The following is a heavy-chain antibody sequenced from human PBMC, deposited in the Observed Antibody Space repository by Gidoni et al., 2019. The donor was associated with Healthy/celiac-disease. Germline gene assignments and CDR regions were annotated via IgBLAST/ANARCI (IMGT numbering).Heavy chain of an antibody. CDR3: ARGPTRDYYDSSGLDY. V-gene: IGHV4-34*01. J-gene: IGHJ4*02. D-gene: IGHD3-22*01. Sequence: QVQLQQWGAGLLKPSETLSLTCAVYGGSFSGYYWSWIRQPPGKGLEWIGEINHSGSTNYNPSLKSRVTISVDTSKNQFSLKLSSVTAADTAVYYWARGPTRDYYDSSGLDYWGQGTLVTVSS. CDR2: INHSGST. CDR1: GGSFSGYY.